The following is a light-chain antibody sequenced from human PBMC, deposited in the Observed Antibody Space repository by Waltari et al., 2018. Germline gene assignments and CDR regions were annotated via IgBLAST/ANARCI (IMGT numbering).Light chain of an antibody. CDR1: QSISSY. J-gene: IGKJ1*01. CDR2: AAS. CDR3: QQSYSTPT. V-gene: IGKV1-39*01. Sequence: DIQMTQSPSSLSASVGDRVTITCRASQSISSYLNWYQQKPGKAPKLLIYAASSLQSGVQSMFSGSGSGTDFTLTISSLQPEDFATYYCQQSYSTPTFGQGTKVEIK.